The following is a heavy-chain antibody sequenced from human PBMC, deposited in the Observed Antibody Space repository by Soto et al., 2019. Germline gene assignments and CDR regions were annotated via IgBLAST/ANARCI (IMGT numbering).Heavy chain of an antibody. J-gene: IGHJ4*02. CDR2: IKQDGSEK. Sequence: GGSLRLSCAASGFTFSSYWMSWVRQAPGKGLEWVANIKQDGSEKYYVDSVKGRFTISRDNAKNSLYLQMNSLRAEDTAVYYSETGIAEAGTIIDYWGQGTLVTVSS. D-gene: IGHD6-13*01. CDR3: ETGIAEAGTIIDY. V-gene: IGHV3-7*01. CDR1: GFTFSSYW.